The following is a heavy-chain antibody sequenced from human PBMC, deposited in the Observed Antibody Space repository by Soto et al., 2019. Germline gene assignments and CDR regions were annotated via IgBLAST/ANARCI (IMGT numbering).Heavy chain of an antibody. CDR3: ARDPSITMVRGYYFDY. Sequence: GGSLRLSCAASGFTFSSYSMNWVRQAPGKGLEWVSSISSSSSYIYYADSVKGRFTISRDNAKNSLYLQMNSLRAEDTAVYYCARDPSITMVRGYYFDYWGQGTLVTVSS. V-gene: IGHV3-21*01. CDR2: ISSSSSYI. D-gene: IGHD3-10*01. CDR1: GFTFSSYS. J-gene: IGHJ4*02.